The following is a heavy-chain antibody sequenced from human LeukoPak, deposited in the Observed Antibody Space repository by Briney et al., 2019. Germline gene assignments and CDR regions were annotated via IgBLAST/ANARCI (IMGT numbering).Heavy chain of an antibody. CDR1: GDSMRGSY. D-gene: IGHD4-17*01. CDR3: AKVDGGGGDYGFDS. CDR2: IYYSGST. V-gene: IGHV4-59*12. J-gene: IGHJ4*02. Sequence: PSETLSLTCTVSGDSMRGSYWNWIRQPPGKALEWTGFIYYSGSTIYNPSLKSRVTMWVDTAKKQFSLNLTSVSAADTALYFCAKVDGGGGDYGFDSWGQGTLVTVSS.